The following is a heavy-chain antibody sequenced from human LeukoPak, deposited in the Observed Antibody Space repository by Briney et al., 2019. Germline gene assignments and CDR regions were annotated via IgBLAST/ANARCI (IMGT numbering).Heavy chain of an antibody. CDR3: ARDWTTTAVALDY. CDR1: GFTFSSYG. J-gene: IGHJ4*02. CDR2: IWYDGSNK. Sequence: GRSLRLSCAASGFTFSSYGMHWVRQAPGKGLEWVAVIWYDGSNKYYADSVKGRFTISRDNSKNTLYLQMNGLRAEDTAVYYCARDWTTTAVALDYWGQGTLVTVSS. V-gene: IGHV3-33*01. D-gene: IGHD6-19*01.